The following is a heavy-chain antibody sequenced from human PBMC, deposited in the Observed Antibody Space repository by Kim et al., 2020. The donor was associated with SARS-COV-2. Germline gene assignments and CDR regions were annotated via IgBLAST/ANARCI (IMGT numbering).Heavy chain of an antibody. D-gene: IGHD3-22*01. CDR1: GGTFSSYA. CDR3: ARDEGVITLYYYYGMDV. J-gene: IGHJ6*02. V-gene: IGHV1-69*13. Sequence: SVKVSCKASGGTFSSYAISWVRQAPGQGLEWMGGIIPIFGTANYAQKFQGRVTITADESTSTAYMELSSLRSEDTAVYYCARDEGVITLYYYYGMDVWGQGTTVTVSS. CDR2: IIPIFGTA.